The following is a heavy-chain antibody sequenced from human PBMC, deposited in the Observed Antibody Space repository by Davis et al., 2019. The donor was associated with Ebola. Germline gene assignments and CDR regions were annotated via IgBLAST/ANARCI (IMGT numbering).Heavy chain of an antibody. V-gene: IGHV3-7*01. Sequence: PGGSLRLSCAASGLTFSNYWMSWVRQAPGKGLEWVANIKEDGSEKYYVDSVKGRFTISRDNAKNSLYLEMNSLRAEDTAVYYCAKRGGSYFDYWGQGTLVTVSS. CDR1: GLTFSNYW. D-gene: IGHD1-26*01. J-gene: IGHJ4*02. CDR3: AKRGGSYFDY. CDR2: IKEDGSEK.